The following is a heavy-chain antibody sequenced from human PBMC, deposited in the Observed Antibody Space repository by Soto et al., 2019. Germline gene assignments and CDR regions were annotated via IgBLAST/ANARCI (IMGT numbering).Heavy chain of an antibody. V-gene: IGHV4-4*02. CDR2: ISLNGGI. CDR1: GGSITSGHW. Sequence: QVQLQESGPGLVESSGTLSLTCAVYGGSITSGHWWTWVRQSPGKGLEWIGEISLNGGINYSPSLQSRVTVSMDMSRNHLSLRLTTVTAADTAVYYWATRETRGGGPVWGPGTMVTVS. J-gene: IGHJ3*01. CDR3: ATRETRGGGPV. D-gene: IGHD2-15*01.